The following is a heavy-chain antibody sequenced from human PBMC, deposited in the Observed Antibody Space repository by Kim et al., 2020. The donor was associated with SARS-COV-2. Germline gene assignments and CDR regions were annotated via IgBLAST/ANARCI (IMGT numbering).Heavy chain of an antibody. CDR3: ARVRHYGSGSYPYYGMDV. J-gene: IGHJ6*02. D-gene: IGHD3-10*01. CDR1: GYTFTGYY. Sequence: ASVKVSCKASGYTFTGYYMHWVRQAPGQGLEWMGWINPNSGGTNYAQKFQGWVTMTRDTSISTAYMELSRLRSDDTAVYYCARVRHYGSGSYPYYGMDVWGQGTTVTVSS. V-gene: IGHV1-2*04. CDR2: INPNSGGT.